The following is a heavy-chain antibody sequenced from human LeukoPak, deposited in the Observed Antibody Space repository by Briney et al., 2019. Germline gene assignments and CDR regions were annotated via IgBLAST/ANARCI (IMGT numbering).Heavy chain of an antibody. V-gene: IGHV3-13*04. CDR2: ILSTGDT. Sequence: GGSLRLSCAASGFTFSYYDMHWVRQATGKGLEWVSTILSTGDTYYAGSVKGRFTISRENAKNSLYLQMNGLRAGDTAVYYCAGATEGFDYWGQGTLVTVSS. CDR3: AGATEGFDY. J-gene: IGHJ4*02. CDR1: GFTFSYYD.